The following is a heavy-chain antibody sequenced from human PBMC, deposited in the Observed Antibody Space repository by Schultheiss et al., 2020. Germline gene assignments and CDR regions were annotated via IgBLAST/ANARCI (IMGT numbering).Heavy chain of an antibody. D-gene: IGHD5-24*01. CDR2: ISGNGGST. V-gene: IGHV3-23*01. Sequence: GGSLRLSCAASGFTFSSYAMSWVRQAPGKGLEWVSAISGNGGSTYYADSVKGRFTISRDNAKNSLYLQMNSLRAEDTAVYYCARDGYNFYYYGMDVWGQGTTVTVSS. CDR3: ARDGYNFYYYGMDV. J-gene: IGHJ6*02. CDR1: GFTFSSYA.